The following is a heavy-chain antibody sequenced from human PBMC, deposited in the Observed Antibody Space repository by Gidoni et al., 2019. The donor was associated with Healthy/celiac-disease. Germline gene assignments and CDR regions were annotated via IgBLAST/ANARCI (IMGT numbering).Heavy chain of an antibody. V-gene: IGHV3-23*01. CDR2: ISGSGGST. Sequence: SSYAMSWVRQAPGKGLEWVSAISGSGGSTYYADSVKGRFTISRDNSKNTLYLQMNSLRAEDTAVYYCAKDAGIAAAGLFDYWGQGTLVTVSS. CDR1: SSYA. J-gene: IGHJ4*02. D-gene: IGHD6-13*01. CDR3: AKDAGIAAAGLFDY.